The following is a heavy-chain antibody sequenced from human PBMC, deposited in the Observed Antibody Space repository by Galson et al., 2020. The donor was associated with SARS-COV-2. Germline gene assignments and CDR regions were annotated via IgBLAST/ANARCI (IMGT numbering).Heavy chain of an antibody. J-gene: IGHJ5*02. CDR1: GFTFSSYG. CDR2: ISYDGSNK. V-gene: IGHV3-30*18. Sequence: GGSLRLSCAASGFTFSSYGMHWVRQAPGKGLEWVAVISYDGSNKYYADSVKGRFTISRDNSKNTLYLQMNSLRAEDTAVYYCAKNYYDSSGLVELNWFDPWGQGTLVTVSS. CDR3: AKNYYDSSGLVELNWFDP. D-gene: IGHD3-22*01.